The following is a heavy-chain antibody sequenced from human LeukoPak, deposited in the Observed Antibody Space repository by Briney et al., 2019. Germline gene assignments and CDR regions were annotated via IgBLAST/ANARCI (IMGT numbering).Heavy chain of an antibody. Sequence: ASVKVSCKASGYTFTGYYMHWVRQAPGQGFEWMGWINPNSGGTNYAQKFQGRVTMTRDTSISTAYMELSRLRSDDTAVYYCARGPDSGSYFPYDYWGQGTLVTVSS. V-gene: IGHV1-2*02. CDR1: GYTFTGYY. CDR2: INPNSGGT. J-gene: IGHJ4*02. CDR3: ARGPDSGSYFPYDY. D-gene: IGHD1-26*01.